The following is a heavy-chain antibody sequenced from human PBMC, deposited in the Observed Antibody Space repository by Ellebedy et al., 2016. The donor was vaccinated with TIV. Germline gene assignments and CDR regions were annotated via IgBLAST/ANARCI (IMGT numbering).Heavy chain of an antibody. Sequence: AASVKVSCKATGGTFSSYAISWVRQAPGQGLEWMGGIIPMFGTARYAQKFQGRVTITADESTNTAYLELSSLRSEDTALYYCARSGSSSERYYYYPMDVWGQGTTVTVSS. V-gene: IGHV1-69*13. J-gene: IGHJ6*02. CDR3: ARSGSSSERYYYYPMDV. CDR1: GGTFSSYA. D-gene: IGHD6-6*01. CDR2: IIPMFGTA.